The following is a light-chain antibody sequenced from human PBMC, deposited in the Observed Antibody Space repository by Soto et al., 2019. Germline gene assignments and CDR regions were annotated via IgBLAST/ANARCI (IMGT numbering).Light chain of an antibody. J-gene: IGKJ5*01. Sequence: DIVLTQSLGTLSFSTVYSGTLSSRPIQSVSSSYLAWYQQKPGQSPRLIIYGASGRADGIPHRFSYSGFGTDFTLTISKVEHEDVAVYYCQQYGTPRSVTFGQGRLLEI. V-gene: IGKV3-20*01. CDR3: QQYGTPRSVT. CDR1: QSVSSSY. CDR2: GAS.